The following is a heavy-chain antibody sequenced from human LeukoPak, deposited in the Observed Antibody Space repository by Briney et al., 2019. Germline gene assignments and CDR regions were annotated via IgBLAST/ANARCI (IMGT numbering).Heavy chain of an antibody. CDR3: AREDTAMVRTAFDI. D-gene: IGHD5-18*01. J-gene: IGHJ3*02. CDR2: IYYSGST. V-gene: IGHV4-59*01. Sequence: KPSETLSLTCTVSGGPINSYYWSWTRQPPGKGLEWIGYIYYSGSTNYNPSLKSRVTISVDTSKNQFSLKLSSVTAADTAVYFCAREDTAMVRTAFDIWGQGTMVTVSS. CDR1: GGPINSYY.